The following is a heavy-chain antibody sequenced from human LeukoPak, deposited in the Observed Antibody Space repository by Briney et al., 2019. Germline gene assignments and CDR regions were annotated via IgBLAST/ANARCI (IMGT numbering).Heavy chain of an antibody. Sequence: KPSETLSLTCAVYGGSFSGYYWSWIRQPPGKGLEWLGEINHSGSTNYNPSLKSRVTISVDTSKNQFSLKLSSVTAADTAVYYCARGRIAVYYYYYYMDVWGKGTTVTVSS. J-gene: IGHJ6*03. V-gene: IGHV4-34*01. CDR1: GGSFSGYY. CDR2: INHSGST. CDR3: ARGRIAVYYYYYYMDV. D-gene: IGHD6-19*01.